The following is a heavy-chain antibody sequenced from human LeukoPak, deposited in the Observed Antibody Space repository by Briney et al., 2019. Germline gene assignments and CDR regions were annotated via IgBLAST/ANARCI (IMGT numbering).Heavy chain of an antibody. D-gene: IGHD3-22*01. Sequence: AGGSLRLSCAASGFTFSSCAMSGVRKAPGRGLEWVSAISGSGGYTYYADSVKGRFTISRDNSKNTLYLQMNSLRAEDTAVYYCANRRTYDSSGYPGGVDYWGQGTLVTVSS. V-gene: IGHV3-23*01. J-gene: IGHJ4*02. CDR2: ISGSGGYT. CDR1: GFTFSSCA. CDR3: ANRRTYDSSGYPGGVDY.